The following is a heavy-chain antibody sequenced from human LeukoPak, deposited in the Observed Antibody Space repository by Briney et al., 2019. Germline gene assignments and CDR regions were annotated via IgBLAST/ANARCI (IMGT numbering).Heavy chain of an antibody. D-gene: IGHD3-22*01. Sequence: SETLSLTCTVSGGSISSYYWSWIRQPPGKGLEWIGYIYYSGSTNYNPSLKSRVTISVDTSKNQFSLKLSSVTAADTAVYYCARATYYYDSSGYYSGYYYYYMDVWGKGTTVTVSS. CDR1: GGSISSYY. V-gene: IGHV4-59*01. J-gene: IGHJ6*03. CDR3: ARATYYYDSSGYYSGYYYYYMDV. CDR2: IYYSGST.